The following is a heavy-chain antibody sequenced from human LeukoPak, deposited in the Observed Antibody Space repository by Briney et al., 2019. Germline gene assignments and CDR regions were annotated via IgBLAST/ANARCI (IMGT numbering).Heavy chain of an antibody. D-gene: IGHD3-22*01. V-gene: IGHV3-30*02. Sequence: GGSLRLSCAASGFTFSFYGMHWVRQAPGKGLEWVAFIRYDGSNKYYADSVKGRFTISRGNSKNTLYLQMNSLRAEDTSVYYCAKEGYYYDRMRKGAFDIWGQGTMVTVSS. CDR2: IRYDGSNK. J-gene: IGHJ3*02. CDR1: GFTFSFYG. CDR3: AKEGYYYDRMRKGAFDI.